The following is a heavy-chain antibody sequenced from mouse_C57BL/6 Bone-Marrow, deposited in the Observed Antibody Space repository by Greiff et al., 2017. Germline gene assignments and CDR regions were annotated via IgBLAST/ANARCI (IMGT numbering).Heavy chain of an antibody. Sequence: CGPELVKPGASVKISCKASGYSFTDYNMNWVKQSNGKSLEWIGVINPNYGTTSYNQKFKGKATLTVDQSSSTAYMPLNSLTSEDSAVHYCARGNYYGSRKDYWGQGTTLTVAS. CDR1: GYSFTDYN. CDR3: ARGNYYGSRKDY. D-gene: IGHD1-1*01. CDR2: INPNYGTT. V-gene: IGHV1-39*01. J-gene: IGHJ2*01.